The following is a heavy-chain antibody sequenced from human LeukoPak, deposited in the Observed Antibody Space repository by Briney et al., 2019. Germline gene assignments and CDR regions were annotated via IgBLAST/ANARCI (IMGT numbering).Heavy chain of an antibody. V-gene: IGHV3-9*01. CDR1: GFTFDDYA. Sequence: PGRSLRLSCAASGFTFDDYAMHWVRQAPGKGLEWVSGISWNSGSIGYADSVKGRFTISRDNAKNSLYLQMNSLRAEDTALYYCAKARGYYSAVDYWGQGTLVTVSS. J-gene: IGHJ4*02. CDR3: AKARGYYSAVDY. CDR2: ISWNSGSI. D-gene: IGHD3-22*01.